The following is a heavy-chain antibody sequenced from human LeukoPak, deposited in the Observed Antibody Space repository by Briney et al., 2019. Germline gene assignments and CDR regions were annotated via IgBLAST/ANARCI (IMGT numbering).Heavy chain of an antibody. J-gene: IGHJ4*02. CDR3: VRDFSRTRLERPFDY. Sequence: GGSLRLSCAASGFTFSTYWMTWVRQAPGQGLEWVANIMQDGSGKYYVDSVKGRFTISRDNAKNSLYLQMNSLRAEDTAVYYCVRDFSRTRLERPFDYWGQGTLVTVSS. V-gene: IGHV3-7*01. CDR2: IMQDGSGK. CDR1: GFTFSTYW. D-gene: IGHD1-1*01.